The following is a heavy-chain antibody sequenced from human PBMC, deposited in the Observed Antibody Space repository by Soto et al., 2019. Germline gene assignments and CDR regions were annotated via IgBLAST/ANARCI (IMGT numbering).Heavy chain of an antibody. J-gene: IGHJ6*02. CDR2: IYWDDDK. CDR1: GFSLSTSGVG. CDR3: AYLTCSGGSCYWFSFSGMDV. V-gene: IGHV2-5*02. Sequence: QITLKESGPTLVKPTQTLTLTGTFSGFSLSTSGVGVAWIRQPPGKAVECLALIYWDDDKRYRPSMESRLTITNDTSKNQLFLTMTNTYSVDTATYYCAYLTCSGGSCYWFSFSGMDVWGQGPTVTVSS. D-gene: IGHD2-15*01.